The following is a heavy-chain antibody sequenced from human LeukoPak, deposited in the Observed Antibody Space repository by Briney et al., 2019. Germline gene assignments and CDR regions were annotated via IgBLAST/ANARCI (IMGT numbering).Heavy chain of an antibody. CDR3: ARGGLDYSNYENWFDP. V-gene: IGHV4-31*03. Sequence: SETLSLTCTVSGGSISSGGYYWSWIRQHPGKGLEWIGYIYYSGSTYYNPSLKSRVTISVDTSKNQFSLKLSSVTAADTAVYYCARGGLDYSNYENWFDPWGQGTLVTVSS. CDR2: IYYSGST. CDR1: GGSISSGGYY. D-gene: IGHD4-4*01. J-gene: IGHJ5*02.